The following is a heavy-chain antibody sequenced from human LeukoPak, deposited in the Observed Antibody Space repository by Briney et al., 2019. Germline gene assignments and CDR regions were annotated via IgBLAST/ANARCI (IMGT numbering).Heavy chain of an antibody. J-gene: IGHJ4*02. D-gene: IGHD4-17*01. CDR1: GYTFASYG. CDR3: ARDDGDYFDY. CDR2: INPNSGGT. V-gene: IGHV1-2*02. Sequence: ASVKVSCKASGYTFASYGISWVRQAPGQGLEWMGWINPNSGGTNYAQKFQGRVTMTRDTSISTAYMELSRLRSDDTAVYYCARDDGDYFDYWGQGTLVTVSS.